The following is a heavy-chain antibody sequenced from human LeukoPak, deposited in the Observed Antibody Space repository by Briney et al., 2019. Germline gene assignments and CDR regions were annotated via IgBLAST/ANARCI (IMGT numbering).Heavy chain of an antibody. D-gene: IGHD5-18*01. V-gene: IGHV3-23*01. CDR2: ITGNGGTT. J-gene: IGHJ6*02. Sequence: PGGSLRLSCVASGFTFRSYAMSWVRQAPGKGLEWVSVITGNGGTTYYADPVKGRFSISRDNSKNTLYLQMNSLRAEDTAAYYCAKDLGYSYDVRSNYYGMDVWGQGTTVTVSS. CDR3: AKDLGYSYDVRSNYYGMDV. CDR1: GFTFRSYA.